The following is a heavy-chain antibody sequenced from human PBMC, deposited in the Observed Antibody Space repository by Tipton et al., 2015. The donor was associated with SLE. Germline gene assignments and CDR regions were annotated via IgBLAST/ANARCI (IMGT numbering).Heavy chain of an antibody. Sequence: SLRLSCAASGFTFSSYAMHCVRQAPGKGLEWVAVISYDGSNKYYADSVKGRFTISRDNSKNTLYLQMNSLRAEDTAVYYCARAGSVYFDYWGQGTLVTVSS. J-gene: IGHJ4*02. CDR2: ISYDGSNK. V-gene: IGHV3-30*04. CDR3: ARAGSVYFDY. D-gene: IGHD1-14*01. CDR1: GFTFSSYA.